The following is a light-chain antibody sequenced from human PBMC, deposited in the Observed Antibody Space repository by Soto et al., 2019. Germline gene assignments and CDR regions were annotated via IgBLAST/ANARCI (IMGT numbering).Light chain of an antibody. J-gene: IGLJ2*01. Sequence: QSALTQPPSASGSPGQSVTLSCTGSSSDVGGYEHVSWYQQHPGRVPKPLIYDVSKRLSGVPDRFSGFKSGNTASMTVSGLQAEAEADYYCSSYAGSDNMIFGGGTKVTVL. V-gene: IGLV2-8*01. CDR2: DVS. CDR3: SSYAGSDNMI. CDR1: SSDVGGYEH.